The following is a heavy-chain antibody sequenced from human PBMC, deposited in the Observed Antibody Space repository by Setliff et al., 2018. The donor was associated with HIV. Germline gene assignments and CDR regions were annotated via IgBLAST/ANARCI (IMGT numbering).Heavy chain of an antibody. V-gene: IGHV1-8*02. D-gene: IGHD2-21*02. J-gene: IGHJ5*02. CDR1: GYTFSSYD. CDR2: MNPKTGNT. CDR3: ARAPDCGGACYRQTDTFLGH. Sequence: ASVKVSCKASGYTFSSYDINWVRQATGQGLEWMGWMNPKTGNTGYAQKFQGRVTMTRDASFRTAYMELRKLRSGDTAKYYCARAPDCGGACYRQTDTFLGHWGQGTLVTVSS.